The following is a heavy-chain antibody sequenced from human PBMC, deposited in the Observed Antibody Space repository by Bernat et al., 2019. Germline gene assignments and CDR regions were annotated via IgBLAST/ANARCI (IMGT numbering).Heavy chain of an antibody. CDR1: GFTFSSYG. Sequence: QVQLVESGGGVVQPGRSLRLSCAASGFTFSSYGMHWVRQAPGKGLEWVAVISYDGSNKYYADSVKGRFSISRDNSKNTQYLQMNSLRPEDTAVYYCATGSNEHWGYYYYYYMDVWGKGTTVTVSS. CDR3: ATGSNEHWGYYYYYYMDV. V-gene: IGHV3-30*03. CDR2: ISYDGSNK. D-gene: IGHD3-16*01. J-gene: IGHJ6*03.